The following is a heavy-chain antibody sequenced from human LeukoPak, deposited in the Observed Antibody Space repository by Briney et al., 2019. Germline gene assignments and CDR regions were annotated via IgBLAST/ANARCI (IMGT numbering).Heavy chain of an antibody. J-gene: IGHJ4*02. CDR2: ISGGGDTM. V-gene: IGHV3-23*01. D-gene: IGHD1-26*01. Sequence: PGGSLRLSCVASGFTFTTYAMSWVRQAPGKGLEWVSVISGGGDTMFYADSVKGRLTISRDNSKNTLYLQMNSLRGEDTAVYFCATPPGSFDYFDYWGQGTLVTVSS. CDR3: ATPPGSFDYFDY. CDR1: GFTFTTYA.